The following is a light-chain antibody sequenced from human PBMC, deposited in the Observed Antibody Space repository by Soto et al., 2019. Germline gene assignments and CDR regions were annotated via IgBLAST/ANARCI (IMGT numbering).Light chain of an antibody. V-gene: IGKV3D-15*01. CDR2: GAA. J-gene: IGKJ1*01. CDR3: LQDYNFPWT. CDR1: QGIGST. Sequence: EIVMTQSPATLSVSPGERATLSCRASQGIGSTLAWYQQKPGQAPRLLIYGAASRATGIPDRFSGSGSGTDFTLTISSLQPEDFATYFCLQDYNFPWTFGQGTEVDIK.